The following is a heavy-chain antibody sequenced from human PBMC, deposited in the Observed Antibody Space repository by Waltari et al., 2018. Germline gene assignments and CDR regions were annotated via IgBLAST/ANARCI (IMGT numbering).Heavy chain of an antibody. CDR1: GYTFSDYA. D-gene: IGHD3-3*01. Sequence: QVQLVQSGAEVKKPGASVKVSCKASGYTFSDYAIHGVRQAPGKRSEWMGWINTGNGNREYSQEFQGRVTISRDTSASTVYMELSSLRSEDMAVYYCARANLFRSRGLTFDIWGQGTMVTVSS. J-gene: IGHJ3*02. CDR3: ARANLFRSRGLTFDI. CDR2: INTGNGNR. V-gene: IGHV1-3*03.